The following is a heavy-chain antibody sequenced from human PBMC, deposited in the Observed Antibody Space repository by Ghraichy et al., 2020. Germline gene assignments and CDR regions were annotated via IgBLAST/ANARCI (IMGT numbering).Heavy chain of an antibody. CDR3: AGGYSGYDKHY. CDR1: GFTFSSYA. D-gene: IGHD5-12*01. J-gene: IGHJ4*02. Sequence: GGSLRLSCAASGFTFSSYAMSWVRQAPGKGLEWVSAISGSGGSTYYADSVKGRFTISRDNSKNTLYLQMNSLRAEDTAVYYCAGGYSGYDKHYWGQGTLVTVSS. CDR2: ISGSGGST. V-gene: IGHV3-23*01.